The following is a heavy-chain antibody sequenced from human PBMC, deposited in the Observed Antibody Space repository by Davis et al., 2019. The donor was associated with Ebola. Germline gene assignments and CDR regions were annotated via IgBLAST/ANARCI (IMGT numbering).Heavy chain of an antibody. CDR3: AKFPPGGSYLIGGFDY. CDR1: GFTFSDYY. Sequence: GGSLRLSCAASGFTFSDYYMSWIRQAPGKGLEWVSYISSSGSTIYYADSVKGRFTISRDNSKNTLYLQMNSLRAEDTAVYYCAKFPPGGSYLIGGFDYWGQGTLVTVSS. D-gene: IGHD3-10*01. V-gene: IGHV3-11*01. CDR2: ISSSGSTI. J-gene: IGHJ4*02.